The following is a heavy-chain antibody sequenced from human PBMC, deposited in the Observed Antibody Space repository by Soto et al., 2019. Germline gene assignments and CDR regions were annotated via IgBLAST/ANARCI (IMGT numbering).Heavy chain of an antibody. J-gene: IGHJ4*02. Sequence: QVHLVQSGAAVKKPGASVTVSCKCSGYTFNSYGITWVRQAPGQGLEWMGWISAHNDNTDYAQKLQGRVTVTRDTSTSTAYMELRSLRSDDTAVYYGARGRYGDYWGQGALVTVSS. D-gene: IGHD1-1*01. CDR2: ISAHNDNT. CDR3: ARGRYGDY. V-gene: IGHV1-18*01. CDR1: GYTFNSYG.